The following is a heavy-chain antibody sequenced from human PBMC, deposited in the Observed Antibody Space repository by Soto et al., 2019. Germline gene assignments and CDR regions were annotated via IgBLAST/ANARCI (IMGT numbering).Heavy chain of an antibody. CDR2: INPNSGGT. CDR1: GYTFTGYY. V-gene: IGHV1-2*04. D-gene: IGHD3-10*01. J-gene: IGHJ4*02. Sequence: ASVKVSCKASGYTFTGYYMHWVRQAPGQGLEWMGWINPNSGGTNYAQKLQGWVTMTRDTSISTAYMELSRLRSDDTAVYYCARDPSMVRGVIRYYFDYWGQGTLVTVSS. CDR3: ARDPSMVRGVIRYYFDY.